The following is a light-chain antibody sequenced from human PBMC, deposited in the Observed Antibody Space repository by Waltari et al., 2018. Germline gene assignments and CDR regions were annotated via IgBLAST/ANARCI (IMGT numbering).Light chain of an antibody. Sequence: EIVLTQSPGTLSLSPGEGATLSCRASQSVGRSLVWYQQEPGQAPRLVISGASSRATGIPDRFSGSGSGTDFSLTISRLEPEDFAVYYCQHYVRLPVTFGRGTKVEIK. J-gene: IGKJ4*02. V-gene: IGKV3-20*01. CDR1: QSVGRS. CDR2: GAS. CDR3: QHYVRLPVT.